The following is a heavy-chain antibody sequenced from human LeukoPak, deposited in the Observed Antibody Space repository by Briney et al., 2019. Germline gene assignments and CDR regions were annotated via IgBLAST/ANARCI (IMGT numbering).Heavy chain of an antibody. Sequence: SEILSLTCAVYGGSFSGYYWSWIRQPPGKGLEWIGEINHSGSTNYNPSLKSRVTISVDTSKNQFSLKLSSVTAADTAVYYCARVAYGSGSRLIDYWGQGTLVTVS. V-gene: IGHV4-34*01. CDR2: INHSGST. CDR3: ARVAYGSGSRLIDY. J-gene: IGHJ4*02. D-gene: IGHD3-10*01. CDR1: GGSFSGYY.